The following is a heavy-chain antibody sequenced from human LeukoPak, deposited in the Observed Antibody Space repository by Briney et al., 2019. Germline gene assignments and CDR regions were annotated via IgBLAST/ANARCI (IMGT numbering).Heavy chain of an antibody. J-gene: IGHJ4*02. CDR3: ARENYHDRSGYYLRHYFDS. V-gene: IGHV1-69*13. Sequence: ASVKVSCKASGGTFSSYATKWVRQAPGQGLEWMGGIIPMFGTANYAQKFQGRVTITADESTSTAYMELSSLRSEDTAVYYCARENYHDRSGYYLRHYFDSWGQGTLVTVSS. D-gene: IGHD3-22*01. CDR1: GGTFSSYA. CDR2: IIPMFGTA.